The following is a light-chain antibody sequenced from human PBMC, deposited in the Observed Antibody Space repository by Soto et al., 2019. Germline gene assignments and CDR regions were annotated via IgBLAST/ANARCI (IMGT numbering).Light chain of an antibody. V-gene: IGLV2-14*01. CDR1: SSDVGGYNY. Sequence: QSALTQPASVSGSPGQSITISCTGTSSDVGGYNYVSWYQQHPGKAPKLMIYEVSNRPSGVSNRFSGSKSGNTASLTISGFQAEDGADYHCTSYTTSSTPWVVGGGTKLTVL. J-gene: IGLJ3*02. CDR3: TSYTTSSTPWV. CDR2: EVS.